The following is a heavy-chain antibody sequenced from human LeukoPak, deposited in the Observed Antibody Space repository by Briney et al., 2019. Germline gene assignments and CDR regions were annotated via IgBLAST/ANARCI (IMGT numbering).Heavy chain of an antibody. CDR2: IYYSGST. CDR1: GGSISSYY. J-gene: IGHJ3*02. D-gene: IGHD3-22*01. CDR3: ARAGYYDSSGPHEAFDI. V-gene: IGHV4-59*01. Sequence: PSETLSLTCTVSGGSISSYYWSWIRQPPGKGLEWIGYIYYSGSTNYNPSLKSRVTISVDTSKNQFSLKPSSVTAADTAVYYCARAGYYDSSGPHEAFDIWGQGTMVTVSS.